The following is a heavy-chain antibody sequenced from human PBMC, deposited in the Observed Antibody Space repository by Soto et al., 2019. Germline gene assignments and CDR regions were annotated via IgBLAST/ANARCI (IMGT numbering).Heavy chain of an antibody. D-gene: IGHD6-19*01. CDR3: ARYSSGWDQHWFDP. CDR1: GGSISSYY. J-gene: IGHJ5*02. Sequence: SETLSLTCSVSGGSISSYYWSWIRQPPGKGLEWIGYIYYSGSTNYNPSLKSRVTISVDTSKNQFSLKLSSVTAADTAVYYCARYSSGWDQHWFDPWGQGTLVTVSS. CDR2: IYYSGST. V-gene: IGHV4-59*01.